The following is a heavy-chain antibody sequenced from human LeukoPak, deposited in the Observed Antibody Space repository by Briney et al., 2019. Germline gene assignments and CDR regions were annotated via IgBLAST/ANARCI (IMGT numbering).Heavy chain of an antibody. Sequence: GGSLRLSCAASGFTFSSYGMHWVRQAPGKGLEWVAVIWYDGSNKYYADSVKGRFTIPRDNSKNTLYLQMNSLRAEDTAVYYCAKDSGIVVVTFYFDYWGQGTLVTVSS. CDR2: IWYDGSNK. J-gene: IGHJ4*02. CDR1: GFTFSSYG. CDR3: AKDSGIVVVTFYFDY. V-gene: IGHV3-33*06. D-gene: IGHD2-21*02.